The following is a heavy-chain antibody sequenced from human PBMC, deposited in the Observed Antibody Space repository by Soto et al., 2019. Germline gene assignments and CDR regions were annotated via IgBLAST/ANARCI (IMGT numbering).Heavy chain of an antibody. CDR1: GFTFSSYA. CDR3: AKGIVLMVYVTYGMDV. Sequence: GGSLRLSCAASGFTFSSYAMSWVRQAPGKGLEWVSAISGSGGSTYYADSVKGRFTISRDNSKNTLYLQMNSLRAEDTAVYYCAKGIVLMVYVTYGMDVWGQGTTVTVSS. V-gene: IGHV3-23*01. D-gene: IGHD2-8*01. J-gene: IGHJ6*02. CDR2: ISGSGGST.